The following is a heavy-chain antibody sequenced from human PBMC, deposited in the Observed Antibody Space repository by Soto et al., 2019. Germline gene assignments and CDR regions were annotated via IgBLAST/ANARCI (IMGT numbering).Heavy chain of an antibody. CDR3: ARGREPGIAAAANWFDP. D-gene: IGHD6-13*01. CDR1: GGSFSGYY. CDR2: INHSGGT. Sequence: QVQLQQWGAGLLKPSETLSLTCAVYGGSFSGYYWSWIRQPPGKGLEWIGEINHSGGTNYNPSLKSRVTISVDTSKNQFSLKLSSVTAADTAVYYCARGREPGIAAAANWFDPWGQGTLVTVSS. J-gene: IGHJ5*02. V-gene: IGHV4-34*01.